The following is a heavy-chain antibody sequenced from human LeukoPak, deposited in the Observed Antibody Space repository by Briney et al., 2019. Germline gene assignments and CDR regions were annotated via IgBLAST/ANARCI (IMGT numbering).Heavy chain of an antibody. Sequence: SETLSLTCTISGGSVSDYYWSWIGQSPGKGLEWIGYTYHTGTTSYSPSLKRRATISADTPQNQFSLKLSSLTAADTAVYYCASRKLGNDYWGQRTLVTVSS. J-gene: IGHJ4*02. V-gene: IGHV4-59*02. CDR3: ASRKLGNDY. D-gene: IGHD7-27*01. CDR2: TYHTGTT. CDR1: GGSVSDYY.